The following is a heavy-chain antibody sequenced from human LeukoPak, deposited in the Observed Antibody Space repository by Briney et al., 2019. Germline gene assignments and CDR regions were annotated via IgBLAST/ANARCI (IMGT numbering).Heavy chain of an antibody. J-gene: IGHJ4*01. CDR1: GYTFTSYG. CDR3: AREGSGYTYGRGSYFDY. Sequence: ASVKVSCKASGYTFTSYGISWVRQAPGQGLEWMGRINPNSGDTNFAQRFQGRVTMTRDTSISTAYMDLSGLRPDDTAVYYCAREGSGYTYGRGSYFDYWGHGILVTVPS. D-gene: IGHD5-18*01. V-gene: IGHV1-2*06. CDR2: INPNSGDT.